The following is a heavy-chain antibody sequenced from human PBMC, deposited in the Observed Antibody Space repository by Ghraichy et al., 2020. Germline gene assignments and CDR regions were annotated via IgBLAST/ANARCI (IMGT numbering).Heavy chain of an antibody. Sequence: ALRLSCTASGFTFGDYAMSWFRQAPGKGLEWVGFIRSKAYGGTTEYATSVKGRFTISRDDSKSIAYLQMNSLKTEDTAVYYCTSTIVVVITEFGAFDIWGQGTMVTVSS. J-gene: IGHJ3*02. CDR2: IRSKAYGGTT. CDR1: GFTFGDYA. D-gene: IGHD3-22*01. CDR3: TSTIVVVITEFGAFDI. V-gene: IGHV3-49*03.